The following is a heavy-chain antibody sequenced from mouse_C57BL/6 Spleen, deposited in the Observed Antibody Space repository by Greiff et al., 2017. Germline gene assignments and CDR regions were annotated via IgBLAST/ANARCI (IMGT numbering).Heavy chain of an antibody. J-gene: IGHJ4*01. V-gene: IGHV1-9*01. CDR2: ILPGSGST. CDR1: GYTFTGYW. Sequence: QVQLKQSGAELMKPGASVKLSCKATGYTFTGYWIEWVKQRPGHGLEWIGEILPGSGSTNYNAKFKGKATFTADTSSNTAYMQLSSLTTEDSAIYYCARGWYYYAMDYWGQGTSVTVSS. D-gene: IGHD1-1*02. CDR3: ARGWYYYAMDY.